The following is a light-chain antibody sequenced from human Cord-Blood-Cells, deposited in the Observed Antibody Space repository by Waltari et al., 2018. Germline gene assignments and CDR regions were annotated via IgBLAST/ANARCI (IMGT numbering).Light chain of an antibody. CDR3: AAWDDSLSGYV. CDR1: SSNIGSNY. CDR2: RNN. Sequence: QSVLTQPPSASGTPGQRVTISCSGSSSNIGSNYVYWYQQLPGTAPKLLSYRNNQRPSGVPDRCSGSKSGTSASLAISGLRSEDEADYYCAAWDDSLSGYVFGTGTKVTVL. J-gene: IGLJ1*01. V-gene: IGLV1-47*01.